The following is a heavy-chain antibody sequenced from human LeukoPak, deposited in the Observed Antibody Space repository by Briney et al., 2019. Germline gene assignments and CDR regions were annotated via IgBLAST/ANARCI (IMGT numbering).Heavy chain of an antibody. V-gene: IGHV4-61*02. J-gene: IGHJ4*02. D-gene: IGHD3-22*01. CDR3: ARATYSYDINGWVPFDY. CDR1: GNSISSGDNY. Sequence: SETLSLTCTVSGNSISSGDNYWSWIRQPAGKGLEWIGRIYTSGSTNYNPSLKSRVTISGDTSKNQFSLRLSSVTAADTAVYYCARATYSYDINGWVPFDYWGQGTLVTVSS. CDR2: IYTSGST.